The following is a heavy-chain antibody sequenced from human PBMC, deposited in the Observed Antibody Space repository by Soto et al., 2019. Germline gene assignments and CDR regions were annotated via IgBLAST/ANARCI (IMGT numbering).Heavy chain of an antibody. J-gene: IGHJ3*02. CDR2: IYHSGST. D-gene: IGHD2-2*01. CDR3: ARDRSEIVVVPAASYARGAPDAFDI. V-gene: IGHV4-4*02. Sequence: PSETLSLTCAVSGDSISSSKWWNWVRQSPGKGLEWIGEIYHSGSTNYNPSLKSRVTISVDTSKNQFSLKLSSVTAADTAVYYCARDRSEIVVVPAASYARGAPDAFDIRGQGTMVTVSS. CDR1: GDSISSSKW.